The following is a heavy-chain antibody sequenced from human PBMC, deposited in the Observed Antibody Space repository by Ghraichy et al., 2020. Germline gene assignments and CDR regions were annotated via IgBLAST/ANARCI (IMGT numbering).Heavy chain of an antibody. V-gene: IGHV2-5*02. J-gene: IGHJ5*02. CDR2: IYWDDDK. CDR3: AHRYTIFGWFDP. D-gene: IGHD3-3*01. CDR1: GFSLSTSGVG. Sequence: SGPTLVKPTQTLTLTCTFSGFSLSTSGVGVGWIRQPPGKALEWLALIYWDDDKRYSPSLKSRLTITKDTSKNQVVLTMTNMDPVDTATYYCAHRYTIFGWFDPWGQGTLVTVSS.